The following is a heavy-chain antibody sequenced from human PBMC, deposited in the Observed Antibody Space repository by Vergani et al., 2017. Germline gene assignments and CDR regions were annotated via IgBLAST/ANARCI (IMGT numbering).Heavy chain of an antibody. CDR3: ATDLYCSGTSCYDGWYFDR. D-gene: IGHD2-2*01. Sequence: EVQLLESGGGLVQPGGSLRLSCAASGFTFSSYAMSWVRQAPGKGLEWVSVISGSGGSTYYADSVKGRFTISRDNSKNTLYLQMNSLRAKDTAVYYCATDLYCSGTSCYDGWYFDRWRRGTLVIVSS. CDR1: GFTFSSYA. V-gene: IGHV3-23*01. J-gene: IGHJ2*01. CDR2: ISGSGGST.